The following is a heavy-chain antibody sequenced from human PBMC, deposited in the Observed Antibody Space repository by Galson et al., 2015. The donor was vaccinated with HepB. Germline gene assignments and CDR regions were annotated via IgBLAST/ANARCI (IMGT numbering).Heavy chain of an antibody. CDR3: ARENKYESSRHYPFDS. D-gene: IGHD3-22*01. V-gene: IGHV3-21*01. CDR1: GFPFSRYS. Sequence: SLRLSCAASGFPFSRYSMNWVRQAPGKGPEWISSISRSGDYIYYADSVKGRFTISRDNSRNSLLLQVDSLRADDTAVYYCARENKYESSRHYPFDSWVQGTLVTVSS. J-gene: IGHJ4*02. CDR2: ISRSGDYI.